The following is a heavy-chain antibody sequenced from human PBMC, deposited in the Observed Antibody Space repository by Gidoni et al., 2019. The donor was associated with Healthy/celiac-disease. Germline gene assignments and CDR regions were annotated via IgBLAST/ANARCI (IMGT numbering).Heavy chain of an antibody. CDR3: ARDHGTYSSSPFDY. J-gene: IGHJ4*02. D-gene: IGHD6-6*01. V-gene: IGHV3-30*01. Sequence: QVQLLESGGGVVQPGRSLSLSCSSPGFTFSSYAMHWVRQAPGKGLEWVAVISYDGSNKYYADSVKGRFTISRDNSKNTLYLQMNSLRAEDTAVYYCARDHGTYSSSPFDYWGQGTLVTVSS. CDR1: GFTFSSYA. CDR2: ISYDGSNK.